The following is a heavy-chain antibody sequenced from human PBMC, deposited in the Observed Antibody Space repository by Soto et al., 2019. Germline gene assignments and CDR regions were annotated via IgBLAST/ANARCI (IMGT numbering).Heavy chain of an antibody. CDR3: AKAIASSGSLYHAVDV. J-gene: IGHJ6*02. Sequence: QVQLVESGGGVVQPGTSLVLSCAASGFTFSSYGMHWVRQAPGKGLEWVAAISYDGGKKDSIDSVKGHFTISRDNSQNTLNLQINSLRPEDTAVYYSAKAIASSGSLYHAVDVWGQGTTVIVSS. D-gene: IGHD3-22*01. V-gene: IGHV3-30*18. CDR2: ISYDGGKK. CDR1: GFTFSSYG.